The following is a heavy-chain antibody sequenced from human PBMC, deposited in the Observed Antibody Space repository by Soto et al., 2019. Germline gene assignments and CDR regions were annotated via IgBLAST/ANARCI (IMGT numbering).Heavy chain of an antibody. CDR2: IKSNTDGGTT. CDR3: TALLNSNYDIYYYYYGMDV. Sequence: EVQLVESGGGLIKPGGSLRLSCAASGFTFSNAWVSWVRQAPGKGLEWVGRIKSNTDGGTTDYAAPVKGRFTISRDDSKNTLYLQMNSLKTEDTAVYYCTALLNSNYDIYYYYYGMDVWGQGTTVTVSS. CDR1: GFTFSNAW. D-gene: IGHD4-4*01. V-gene: IGHV3-15*01. J-gene: IGHJ6*02.